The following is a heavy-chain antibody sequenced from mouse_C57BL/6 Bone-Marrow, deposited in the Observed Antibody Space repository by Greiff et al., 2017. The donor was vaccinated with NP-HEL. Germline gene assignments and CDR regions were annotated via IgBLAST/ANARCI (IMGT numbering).Heavy chain of an antibody. CDR1: GFTFTDYY. V-gene: IGHV7-3*01. D-gene: IGHD2-3*01. CDR2: IRNKANGYTT. Sequence: EVKLMESGGGLVQPGGSLSLSCAASGFTFTDYYMSWVRQPPGKALEWLGFIRNKANGYTTEYSASVKGQFTISRDNSQSILYLQMNALRAEDSATYYCARYGYSYYYAMDYWGQGTSVTFSS. J-gene: IGHJ4*01. CDR3: ARYGYSYYYAMDY.